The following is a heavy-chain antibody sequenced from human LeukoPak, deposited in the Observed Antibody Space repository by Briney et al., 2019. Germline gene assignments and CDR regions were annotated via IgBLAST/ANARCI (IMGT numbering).Heavy chain of an antibody. CDR3: ARYGRGVGASRDWFDP. J-gene: IGHJ5*02. Sequence: EESLKISCKGSGYSFTTYWIGWVRQLPGKGLEWVGIIYPGDSDTRYSPSFQGQVTISADKSISTAYLQWNSLKASDTAIYYCARYGRGVGASRDWFDPWGQGTLVTVSS. CDR2: IYPGDSDT. D-gene: IGHD3-10*02. V-gene: IGHV5-51*01. CDR1: GYSFTTYW.